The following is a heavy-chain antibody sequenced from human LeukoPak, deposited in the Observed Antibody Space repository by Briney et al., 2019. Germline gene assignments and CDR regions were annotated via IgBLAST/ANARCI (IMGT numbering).Heavy chain of an antibody. Sequence: VGSLRLSCAVSGVTVSTNYMSWVRQAPGKGLEWVSVIYSDGGGGSTYYADSVKGRFTISRDNSRNTLYLQMNNLRAEDTAMYYCARDRSRGYSYTWGQGTLVTVSS. J-gene: IGHJ5*02. CDR3: ARDRSRGYSYT. CDR1: GVTVSTNY. V-gene: IGHV3-53*01. D-gene: IGHD5-18*01. CDR2: IYSDGGGGST.